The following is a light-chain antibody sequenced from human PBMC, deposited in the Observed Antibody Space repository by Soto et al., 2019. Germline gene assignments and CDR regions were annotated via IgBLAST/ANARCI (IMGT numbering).Light chain of an antibody. CDR2: DAS. CDR1: QSVSNY. J-gene: IGKJ2*01. V-gene: IGKV3-11*01. CDR3: QQRGDRPRT. Sequence: EIVLTQSPAALSLSPGEIATLSCRASQSVSNYLAWYQQRPGRAPRLLIYDASHRATGIPARFSGSGSGTDFTLTINSLEPADFAVYYCQQRGDRPRTFGQGTKLEIK.